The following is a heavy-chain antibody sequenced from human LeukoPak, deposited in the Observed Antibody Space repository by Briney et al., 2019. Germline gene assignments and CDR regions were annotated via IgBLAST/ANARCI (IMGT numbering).Heavy chain of an antibody. J-gene: IGHJ5*02. D-gene: IGHD6-13*01. CDR2: ITPSGGSP. Sequence: GASVKLSCKASGYTFTSYYMHCVRHTPGQGLERIGIITPSGGSPSYARKCQGRVTMTRDMSTSTVYMELSSLRSEDTAVYYCARDFPHHIAAAGTDWFDPWGQGTLVTVSS. V-gene: IGHV1-46*01. CDR1: GYTFTSYY. CDR3: ARDFPHHIAAAGTDWFDP.